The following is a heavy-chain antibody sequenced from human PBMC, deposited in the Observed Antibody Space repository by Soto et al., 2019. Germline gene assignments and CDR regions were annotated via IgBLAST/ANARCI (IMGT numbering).Heavy chain of an antibody. CDR2: ISSSSSTI. V-gene: IGHV3-48*02. J-gene: IGHJ4*02. D-gene: IGHD6-19*01. CDR3: ARAYSSGWYVTSSNDLADY. CDR1: GFTFSSYS. Sequence: PGGSLRLSCAASGFTFSSYSMNWVRQAPGKGLEWVSYISSSSSTIYYADSVKGRFTISRDNAKNSLYLQMNSLRDEDTAVYYCARAYSSGWYVTSSNDLADYWGQGTLVTVSS.